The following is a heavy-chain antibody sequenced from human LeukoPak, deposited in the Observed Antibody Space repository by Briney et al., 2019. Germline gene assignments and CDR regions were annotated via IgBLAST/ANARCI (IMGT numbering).Heavy chain of an antibody. D-gene: IGHD1-26*01. J-gene: IGHJ4*02. Sequence: SETLSLTCTVSGGSISGYYWNWIRQPPGKGLEWIAYIHYSGGTYYNPSLKSRVTISLDTSKSQVSLKLSSVTAADTAVYYCARGEWDLLFDYWGQGTLVTASS. CDR2: IHYSGGT. CDR3: ARGEWDLLFDY. V-gene: IGHV4-59*12. CDR1: GGSISGYY.